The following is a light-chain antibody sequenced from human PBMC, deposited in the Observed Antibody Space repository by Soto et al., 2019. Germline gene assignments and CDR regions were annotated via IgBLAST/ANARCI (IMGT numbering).Light chain of an antibody. Sequence: EIVMTHSPATLSVSPGERATLSCSASQSVSSNLAWYQQKPGQAPRLLIYGASTRATGIPARFSGSGSGTEFTLTINSLQSEDFAVYYCQQYNNWPRTFGQGTKVDIK. CDR3: QQYNNWPRT. J-gene: IGKJ1*01. CDR2: GAS. V-gene: IGKV3-15*01. CDR1: QSVSSN.